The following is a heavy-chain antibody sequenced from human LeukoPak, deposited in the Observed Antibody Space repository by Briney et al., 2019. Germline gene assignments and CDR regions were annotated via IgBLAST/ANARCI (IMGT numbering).Heavy chain of an antibody. CDR1: GFTFSSYA. Sequence: PGGSLRLSCAASGFTFSSYAMSWVRQPPGKGLEWVSAISGSGGSTYYADSVKGRFTISRDNSKNTLYLQMNSLRAEDTAVYYCAKWGTVTLLPFTDYYYGMDVWGQGTTVTVSS. CDR2: ISGSGGST. D-gene: IGHD4-11*01. V-gene: IGHV3-23*01. J-gene: IGHJ6*02. CDR3: AKWGTVTLLPFTDYYYGMDV.